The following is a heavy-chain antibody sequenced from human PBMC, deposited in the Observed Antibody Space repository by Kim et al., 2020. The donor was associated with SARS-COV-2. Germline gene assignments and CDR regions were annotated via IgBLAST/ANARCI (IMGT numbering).Heavy chain of an antibody. CDR3: ARAPLGYYGMDV. V-gene: IGHV3-72*01. CDR1: GFTFSDHY. Sequence: GGSLRLSCAASGFTFSDHYMDWVHQAPGKGLEWVGRTRNKANSYTTEYAASVKGRFTISRDDSKNSLYLQMNSLKTEYTAVYYCARAPLGYYGMDVWGQGTTVTVSS. CDR2: TRNKANSYTT. J-gene: IGHJ6*02.